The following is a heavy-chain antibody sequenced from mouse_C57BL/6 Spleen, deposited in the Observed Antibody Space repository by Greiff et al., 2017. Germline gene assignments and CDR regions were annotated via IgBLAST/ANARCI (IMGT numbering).Heavy chain of an antibody. CDR1: GYTFTTYP. CDR3: ARRAYYSNDWYFDV. D-gene: IGHD2-5*01. V-gene: IGHV1-47*01. CDR2: FHPYNDDT. Sequence: VQVVESGAELVKPGASVKMSCKASGYTFTTYPIEWMKQNHGKSLEWIGNFHPYNDDTKYNEKFKGKATLTVEKSSSTVYLELSRLTSDDSAVYYCARRAYYSNDWYFDVWGTGTTVTVSS. J-gene: IGHJ1*03.